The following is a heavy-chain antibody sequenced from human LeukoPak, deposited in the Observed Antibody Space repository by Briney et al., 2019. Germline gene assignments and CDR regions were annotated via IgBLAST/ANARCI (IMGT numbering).Heavy chain of an antibody. Sequence: HSGGSLRLSCEASEFTFSRFAMSWIRQPPGTGLEWVSTLSGSGGATYYADSVKGRFTTSRDNSKDTLYRQMDNLRADDTAVYYCAKHLGSHSFLFYYMDVWGKGTSVLVS. J-gene: IGHJ6*03. CDR1: EFTFSRFA. V-gene: IGHV3-23*01. D-gene: IGHD2-21*01. CDR2: LSGSGGAT. CDR3: AKHLGSHSFLFYYMDV.